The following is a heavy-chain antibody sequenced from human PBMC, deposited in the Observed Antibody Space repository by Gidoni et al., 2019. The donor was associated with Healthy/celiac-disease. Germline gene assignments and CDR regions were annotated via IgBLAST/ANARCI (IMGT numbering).Heavy chain of an antibody. CDR1: GFTFSSYA. Sequence: EVQLLESGGGLVQPGGSLRLSCAASGFTFSSYAMSWVRQAPGKGLEWVSAISGSGGSTYYADSVKGRFTISRDNSKNTLYLQMNSLRAEDTAVYYCAKDSYIVVVPAAIGDYWGQGTLVTVSS. J-gene: IGHJ4*02. CDR2: ISGSGGST. D-gene: IGHD2-2*01. V-gene: IGHV3-23*01. CDR3: AKDSYIVVVPAAIGDY.